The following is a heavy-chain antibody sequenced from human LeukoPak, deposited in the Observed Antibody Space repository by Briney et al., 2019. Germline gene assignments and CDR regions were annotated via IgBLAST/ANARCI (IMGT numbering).Heavy chain of an antibody. Sequence: GSSVNVSFKASVGTFSSYAISWVRQAPGQGLEWMGGIIPIFGTANYAQKFQGRVTITADKSTSTAYMELSSLRSEDTAVYYCARVLRYFDWSGWFDPWGQGTLVTVSS. CDR3: ARVLRYFDWSGWFDP. J-gene: IGHJ5*02. CDR1: VGTFSSYA. CDR2: IIPIFGTA. D-gene: IGHD3-9*01. V-gene: IGHV1-69*06.